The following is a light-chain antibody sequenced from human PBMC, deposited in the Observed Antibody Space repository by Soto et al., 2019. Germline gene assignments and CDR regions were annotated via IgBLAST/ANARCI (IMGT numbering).Light chain of an antibody. CDR2: ANN. CDR1: SSNIGAGYD. Sequence: QSVLTQPPSVSGAPGQRVTISCTGGSSNIGAGYDVHWYQQLPGTAPRLLIYANNNRPSGVPDRFSGSKSGTSASLAITGLHAEDEADYYCQSYDSSPPVVFGGGTKLTVL. V-gene: IGLV1-40*01. CDR3: QSYDSSPPVV. J-gene: IGLJ2*01.